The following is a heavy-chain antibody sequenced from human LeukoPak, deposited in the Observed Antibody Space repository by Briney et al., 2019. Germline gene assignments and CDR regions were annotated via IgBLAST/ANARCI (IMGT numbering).Heavy chain of an antibody. CDR2: IYYSGST. D-gene: IGHD3-22*01. CDR1: GGSISSGDYY. V-gene: IGHV4-30-4*01. Sequence: SETLSLTCTVSGGSISSGDYYWSWIRQPPGKGLEWIGYIYYSGSTYYNPSLKSRVTISVDTSKNQFSLKLSSVTAADTAVYYCAREGYYDSSGYYGGVVYWGQGTLVTVSS. J-gene: IGHJ4*02. CDR3: AREGYYDSSGYYGGVVY.